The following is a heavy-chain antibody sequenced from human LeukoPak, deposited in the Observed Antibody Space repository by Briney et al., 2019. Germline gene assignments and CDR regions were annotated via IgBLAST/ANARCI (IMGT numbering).Heavy chain of an antibody. V-gene: IGHV3-30*03. CDR1: GFTFSNYG. D-gene: IGHD2-2*01. CDR2: VSHDETFT. J-gene: IGHJ3*01. CDR3: ARDTSGNVDV. Sequence: GGSLRLSCAAFGFTFSNYGMHWVRHVPGKGLEWVAVVSHDETFTYYVDSVRGRSTISRDNSKNTLHLNMNSLRPEDTALYFCARDTSGNVDVWGQGTLVTVSS.